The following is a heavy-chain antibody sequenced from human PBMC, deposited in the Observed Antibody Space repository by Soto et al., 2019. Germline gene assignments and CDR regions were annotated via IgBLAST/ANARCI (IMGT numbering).Heavy chain of an antibody. V-gene: IGHV1-46*01. CDR3: ARTHYDFWSGHLNYYYYYMDV. J-gene: IGHJ6*03. CDR2: INPSGGST. Sequence: ASVKVSCKASGYTFTSYYMHWVRQAPGQGLEWMGIINPSGGSTSYAQKFQGRVTMTRDTSKNQFSLKLSSVTAADTAVYYCARTHYDFWSGHLNYYYYYMDVWGKGTTVTVSS. D-gene: IGHD3-3*01. CDR1: GYTFTSYY.